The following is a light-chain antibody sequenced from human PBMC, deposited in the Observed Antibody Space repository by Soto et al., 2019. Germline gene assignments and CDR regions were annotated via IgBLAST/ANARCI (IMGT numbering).Light chain of an antibody. CDR1: SSNIGSNT. Sequence: QLVLTQPPSASGTPGQRVTISCSGSSSNIGSNTVNWYQQLPGTAPKLLIYSNNQRPSGVPDRFSGSKSGTSASLAISGLQSEDEADYYCAAWDDSLNGSRVFGGGTKLTVL. CDR3: AAWDDSLNGSRV. CDR2: SNN. J-gene: IGLJ2*01. V-gene: IGLV1-44*01.